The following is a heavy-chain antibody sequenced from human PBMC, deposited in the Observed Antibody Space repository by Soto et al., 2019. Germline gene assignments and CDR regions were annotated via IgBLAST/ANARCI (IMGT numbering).Heavy chain of an antibody. CDR3: ARGPGAMVRGVIRNWFDP. Sequence: SETLSLTCAVYGGSFSGYYWSWIRQPPGKGLEWIGEINHSGSTNYNPSLKSRVTIPVDTSKNQFSLKLSSVTAADTAVYYCARGPGAMVRGVIRNWFDPWGQGTLVTVSS. CDR1: GGSFSGYY. D-gene: IGHD3-10*01. J-gene: IGHJ5*02. CDR2: INHSGST. V-gene: IGHV4-34*01.